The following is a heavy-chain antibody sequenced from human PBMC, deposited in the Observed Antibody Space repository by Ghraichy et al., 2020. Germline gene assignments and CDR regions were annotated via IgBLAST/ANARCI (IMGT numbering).Heavy chain of an antibody. CDR2: IDPSDSYT. CDR3: ARHASTSLSPITQIDY. D-gene: IGHD2-2*01. J-gene: IGHJ4*02. Sequence: GESLNISCKGSGYSFNSYWISWVRQMPGKGLEWMGRIDPSDSYTNYSPSFQGHVTISADKSISSAFLQWSSLKASDTAMYYCARHASTSLSPITQIDYWGQGTLVTVSS. V-gene: IGHV5-10-1*01. CDR1: GYSFNSYW.